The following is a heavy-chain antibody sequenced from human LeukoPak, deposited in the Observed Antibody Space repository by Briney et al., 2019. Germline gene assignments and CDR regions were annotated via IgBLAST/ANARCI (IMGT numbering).Heavy chain of an antibody. D-gene: IGHD4-17*01. CDR3: ARDRDDYGDYVYYYYGMDV. J-gene: IGHJ6*02. Sequence: GGSLRLSCTASGFTFGDYAMSWVRQAPGKGLEWVGFIRSKAYGGTTECAASVKGRFTISRDDSKSIAYLQMNSLKTEDTAVYYCARDRDDYGDYVYYYYGMDVWGQGTTVTVSS. V-gene: IGHV3-49*04. CDR1: GFTFGDYA. CDR2: IRSKAYGGTT.